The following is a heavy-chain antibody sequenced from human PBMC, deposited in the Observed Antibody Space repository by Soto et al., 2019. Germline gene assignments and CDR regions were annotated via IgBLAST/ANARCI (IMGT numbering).Heavy chain of an antibody. CDR1: GGSISSYY. J-gene: IGHJ4*02. CDR2: IYYSGST. V-gene: IGHV4-59*01. D-gene: IGHD2-15*01. Sequence: SETLSLTCTVSGGSISSYYWSWIRQPPGKGLEWIGYIYYSGSTNYNPSLKSRVTISVDTSKNQFSLKLSSVTAADTAVYYCARDVARYCSGGSCSDYWGQGTLVTVS. CDR3: ARDVARYCSGGSCSDY.